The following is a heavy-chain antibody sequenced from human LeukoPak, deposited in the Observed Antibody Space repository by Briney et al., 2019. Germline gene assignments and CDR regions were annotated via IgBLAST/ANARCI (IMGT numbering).Heavy chain of an antibody. V-gene: IGHV4-39*07. CDR3: ARDYRGNSIVDY. D-gene: IGHD4-23*01. J-gene: IGHJ4*02. CDR2: ICYSGST. Sequence: SETLSLTCTVSGGSISSSSYYWGWIRQPPGKGLEWIGSICYSGSTYYNPSLKSRVTISVDTSKNQFSLKLSSVTAADTAVYYCARDYRGNSIVDYWGQGTLVTVSS. CDR1: GGSISSSSYY.